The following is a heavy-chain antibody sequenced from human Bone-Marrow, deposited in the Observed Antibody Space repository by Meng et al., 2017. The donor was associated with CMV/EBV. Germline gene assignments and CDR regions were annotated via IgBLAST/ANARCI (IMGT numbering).Heavy chain of an antibody. CDR2: IIPFFGTT. CDR1: EGTFSNYT. Sequence: SVKVSCKAPEGTFSNYTINWVRQAPGQGLEWMGGIIPFFGTTDYAQRFQGRVTITADKSTSTAYMELSSLRSEDTAVYYCARLIVAGGNPLDYWGQGTLVTVSS. V-gene: IGHV1-69*06. J-gene: IGHJ4*02. CDR3: ARLIVAGGNPLDY. D-gene: IGHD4-23*01.